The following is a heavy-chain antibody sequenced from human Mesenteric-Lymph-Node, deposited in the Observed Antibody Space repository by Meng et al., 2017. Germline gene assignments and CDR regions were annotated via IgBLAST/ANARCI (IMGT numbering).Heavy chain of an antibody. D-gene: IGHD4/OR15-4a*01. CDR1: GFTFDDYG. CDR2: ITSSGGTT. Sequence: GGSLRLSCAVSGFTFDDYGMSWVRQIAGKGLEWVSSITSSGGTTYYGDSVKGRFTISRGNSKDTLFLQMSGLRAGDTAIYYCAKVRLSNYYYYYGLDVWGQGTAVTVSS. CDR3: AKVRLSNYYYYYGLDV. J-gene: IGHJ6*02. V-gene: IGHV3-23*01.